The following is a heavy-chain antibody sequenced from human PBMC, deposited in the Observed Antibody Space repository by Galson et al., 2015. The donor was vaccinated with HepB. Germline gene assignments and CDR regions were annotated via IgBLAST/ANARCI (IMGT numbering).Heavy chain of an antibody. CDR3: ARDRDVVVVAATGFDY. CDR2: INAGNGNT. J-gene: IGHJ4*02. V-gene: IGHV1-3*01. Sequence: SVKVSRKASGYTFTSYAMHWVRQAPGQRLEWMGWINAGNGNTKYSQKFQGRVTITRDTSASTAYMELSSLRSEDTAVYYCARDRDVVVVAATGFDYWGQGTLVTVSS. CDR1: GYTFTSYA. D-gene: IGHD2-15*01.